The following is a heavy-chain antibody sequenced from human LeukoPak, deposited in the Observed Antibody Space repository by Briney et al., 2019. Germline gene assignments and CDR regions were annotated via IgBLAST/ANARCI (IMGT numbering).Heavy chain of an antibody. Sequence: ASVKVSCKASGYTFTGYYMHWVRQAPGQGLEWMGWINPNSGGTNYAQKFQGRVTMTRDTSISTAYMELSRLRSDDTAVYYCARDVPVSGWYLALGRGRFDYWGQGTLVTVSS. CDR2: INPNSGGT. D-gene: IGHD6-19*01. CDR3: ARDVPVSGWYLALGRGRFDY. J-gene: IGHJ4*02. V-gene: IGHV1-2*02. CDR1: GYTFTGYY.